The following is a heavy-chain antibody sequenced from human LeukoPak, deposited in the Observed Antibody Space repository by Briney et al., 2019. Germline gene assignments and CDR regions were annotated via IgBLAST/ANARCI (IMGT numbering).Heavy chain of an antibody. CDR1: GYSFTTYG. Sequence: GESLKISCKTSGYSFTTYGIGWVRQMPGTGLEWVGAIYPDDSDTRYSPSFQGQVTISADKSISTAYLQWSSLKASDTAMYYCARHVQLLDAFDIWGQGTMVTVSS. V-gene: IGHV5-51*01. D-gene: IGHD2-2*01. CDR2: IYPDDSDT. J-gene: IGHJ3*02. CDR3: ARHVQLLDAFDI.